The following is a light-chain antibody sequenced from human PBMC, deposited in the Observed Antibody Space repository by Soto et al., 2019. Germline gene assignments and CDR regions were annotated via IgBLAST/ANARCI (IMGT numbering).Light chain of an antibody. V-gene: IGLV2-11*01. J-gene: IGLJ2*01. CDR3: CSYAGSYTFAV. CDR2: DVS. CDR1: SSDVGGYNY. Sequence: QSVLTQPRSVSGSPGQSVTISCTGTSSDVGGYNYVSWYQQHPGKAPKLMIYDVSKRPSGVPDRFSGSKSGNTASLTISGLQAEDEADYYCCSYAGSYTFAVFGGGTKLPS.